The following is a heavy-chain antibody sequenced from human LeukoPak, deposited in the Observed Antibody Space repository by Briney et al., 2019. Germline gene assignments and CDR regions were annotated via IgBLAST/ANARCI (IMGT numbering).Heavy chain of an antibody. V-gene: IGHV3-23*01. D-gene: IGHD1-1*01. CDR2: ISGSGGST. Sequence: GGSLRLSCAASGFTFSTYAIYWVRQAPGKGLEWVSSISGSGGSTYYADSVRGRFTISRDNSKNTLSLQMNSLRAEDTALYYCAKDRTTAWNCFDSWGQGNLVTVSS. CDR3: AKDRTTAWNCFDS. J-gene: IGHJ4*02. CDR1: GFTFSTYA.